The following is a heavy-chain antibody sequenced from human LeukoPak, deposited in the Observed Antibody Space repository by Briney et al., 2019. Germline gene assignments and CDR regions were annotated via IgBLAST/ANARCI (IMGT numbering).Heavy chain of an antibody. CDR2: IKHDGSEK. J-gene: IGHJ4*02. D-gene: IGHD3-3*01. Sequence: PGGSLRLSCAASGFTFSSYGMHWVRQAPGKGLEWVASIKHDGSEKYYVDSVRGRFTISRDNTKNSLYLQMSSLRAEDTAVYYCATDRGWRTSGYYLYYFEYWGQGTLVTFSS. CDR3: ATDRGWRTSGYYLYYFEY. V-gene: IGHV3-7*01. CDR1: GFTFSSYG.